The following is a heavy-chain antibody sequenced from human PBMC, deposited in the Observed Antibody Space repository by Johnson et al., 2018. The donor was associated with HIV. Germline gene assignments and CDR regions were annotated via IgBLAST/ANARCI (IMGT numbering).Heavy chain of an antibody. CDR1: GVTVSNNY. V-gene: IGHV3-66*01. Sequence: VQLVESGGGLVQRGGSLRLSCVASGVTVSNNYMIWVRQAPGKGLEWVSVIYSGGSTYQADSVKGRFTISRDNSKNTLYLQMNSLRAEDTAVYYCAREPSIAAAGGDGAFDIWGRGTMLTVSS. CDR3: AREPSIAAAGGDGAFDI. CDR2: IYSGGST. J-gene: IGHJ3*02. D-gene: IGHD6-13*01.